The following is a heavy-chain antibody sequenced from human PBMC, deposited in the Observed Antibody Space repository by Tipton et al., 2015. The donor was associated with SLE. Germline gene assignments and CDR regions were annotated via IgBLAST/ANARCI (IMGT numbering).Heavy chain of an antibody. CDR3: AREAGTSTWSPVDP. V-gene: IGHV3-7*01. Sequence: SLRLSCVGSGFTFRRPWMSWVRQAPGKGLEWVANINQDGSEKNYVDSVKGRFIIPRDNAKGSLYLQMNSLRAEDTAVYYCAREAGTSTWSPVDPWGQGTLVTVSS. CDR1: GFTFRRPW. CDR2: INQDGSEK. D-gene: IGHD6-13*01. J-gene: IGHJ5*02.